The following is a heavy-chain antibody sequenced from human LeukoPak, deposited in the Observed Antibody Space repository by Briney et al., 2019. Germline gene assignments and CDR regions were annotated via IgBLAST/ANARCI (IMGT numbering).Heavy chain of an antibody. J-gene: IGHJ4*02. V-gene: IGHV1-46*01. Sequence: ASVKVSCKTSGYTFTSYHMHWVRQAPGQGLEWVGILKSSGDTTVYAQKLQGRVTVARDTSTSTVYMELSSLSSEDTALYYCVREEAHTYNFDFWGPGTLVTVSS. D-gene: IGHD1-1*01. CDR3: VREEAHTYNFDF. CDR1: GYTFTSYH. CDR2: LKSSGDTT.